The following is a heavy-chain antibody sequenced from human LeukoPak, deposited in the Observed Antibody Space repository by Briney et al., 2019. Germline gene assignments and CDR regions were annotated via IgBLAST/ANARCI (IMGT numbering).Heavy chain of an antibody. Sequence: PSETLSLTCTVSGGSISSSSYYWSWIRQPPGKGLEWIGEINHSGSTNYNPSLKSRVTISVDTSKNQFSLKLSSVTAADTAVYYCARRLPILWFGNWGQGTLVTVSS. V-gene: IGHV4-39*07. CDR3: ARRLPILWFGN. CDR1: GGSISSSSYY. CDR2: INHSGST. J-gene: IGHJ4*02. D-gene: IGHD3-10*01.